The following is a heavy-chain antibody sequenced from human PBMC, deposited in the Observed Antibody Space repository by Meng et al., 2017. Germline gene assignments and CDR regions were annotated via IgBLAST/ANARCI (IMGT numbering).Heavy chain of an antibody. D-gene: IGHD6-6*01. Sequence: QVQLEEWGAGLLQPSGTLSLTCAVYGGSFSGNYWSWIRQPPGKGLEWIGEINHSGSTNYNPSLKSRVTISVDTSKNQFSLKLSSVTAADTAVYYCARRGIAARPFYYWGQGTLVTVSS. V-gene: IGHV4-34*01. CDR3: ARRGIAARPFYY. CDR2: INHSGST. CDR1: GGSFSGNY. J-gene: IGHJ4*02.